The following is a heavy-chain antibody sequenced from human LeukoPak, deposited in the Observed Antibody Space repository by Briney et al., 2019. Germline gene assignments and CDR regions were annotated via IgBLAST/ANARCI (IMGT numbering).Heavy chain of an antibody. V-gene: IGHV4-39*01. CDR2: IHYSGST. D-gene: IGHD1-14*01. CDR3: ARLPWRVTVDY. Sequence: PSETLSLTCTVSGGSISSSSYYWGWIRQPPGKGLEWIGSIHYSGSTYYNPSLKSRVTISVDTSKNQFSLKLSSVTAADTAVYYCARLPWRVTVDYWGQGTLVTVSS. CDR1: GGSISSSSYY. J-gene: IGHJ4*02.